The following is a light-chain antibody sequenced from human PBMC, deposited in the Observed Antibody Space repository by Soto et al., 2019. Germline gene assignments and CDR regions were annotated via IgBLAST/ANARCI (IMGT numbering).Light chain of an antibody. V-gene: IGLV5-45*03. J-gene: IGLJ1*01. CDR2: YKSDSDQ. CDR1: SGINVGPYR. CDR3: MIWHSRAYV. Sequence: QPVLTQPSSLSASPGASASLTCTLRSGINVGPYRIYWYQQKPGSPPQYLLMYKSDSDQQQGSGVPSRFSGSKDASANAGILLISWLQSEDEADYYCMIWHSRAYVFGTGTKLTVL.